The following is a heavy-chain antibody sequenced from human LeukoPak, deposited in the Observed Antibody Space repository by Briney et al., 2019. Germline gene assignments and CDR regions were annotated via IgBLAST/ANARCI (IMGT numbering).Heavy chain of an antibody. D-gene: IGHD3-10*01. CDR2: IYSGGST. J-gene: IGHJ3*02. V-gene: IGHV3-53*01. Sequence: PGGSLRLSCAASGSTFSAYWMTWVRQAPGKGLEWVSVIYSGGSTYYADSVKGRFTISRDNSKNTLYLQMNSLRAEDTAVYYCARDRGWGAWVAFDIWGQGTMVTVSS. CDR3: ARDRGWGAWVAFDI. CDR1: GSTFSAYW.